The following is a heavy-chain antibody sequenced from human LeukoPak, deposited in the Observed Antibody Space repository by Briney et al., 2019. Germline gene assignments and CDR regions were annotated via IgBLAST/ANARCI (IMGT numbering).Heavy chain of an antibody. J-gene: IGHJ4*02. Sequence: SVKVSCKASRGTFSSYAISWVRQAPGQGLEWMGRIIPNLGIANYAQKFQDRVTMTRDTSTSTVYMELSSLRSEDTAVYYCARQKLRECDYWGQGTLVTVSS. CDR2: IIPNLGIA. V-gene: IGHV1-69*04. CDR1: RGTFSSYA. CDR3: ARQKLRECDY. D-gene: IGHD4-17*01.